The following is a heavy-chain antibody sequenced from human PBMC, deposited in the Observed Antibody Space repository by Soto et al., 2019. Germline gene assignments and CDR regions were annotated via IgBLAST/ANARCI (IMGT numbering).Heavy chain of an antibody. CDR1: GYTFTSYG. D-gene: IGHD6-19*01. J-gene: IGHJ4*02. CDR2: ISAYNGNT. CDR3: ARSRRGYSSGWYPNYFDY. V-gene: IGHV1-18*01. Sequence: QVQLVQSGAEVKKPGASVKVSCKASGYTFTSYGISWVRQAPGQGLEWMGWISAYNGNTNYAQKLQGRVTMTTDTSTSTAYMELRSLRSDDTAVYYCARSRRGYSSGWYPNYFDYWGQGTLVTVSS.